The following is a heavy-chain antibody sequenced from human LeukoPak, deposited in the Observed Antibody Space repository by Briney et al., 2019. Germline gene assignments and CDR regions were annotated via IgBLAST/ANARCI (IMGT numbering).Heavy chain of an antibody. D-gene: IGHD5-12*01. CDR2: ISWNSGSI. J-gene: IGHJ4*02. V-gene: IGHV3-9*01. Sequence: PGGSLRLSCAASGFTFKNYWMHWVRQAPGKGLEWVSGISWNSGSIGYADSVKGRFTISRDNAKNSLYLQMNSLRAEDTAVYYCARAAWGRGYSGYGFQYWGQGTLVTVSS. CDR1: GFTFKNYW. CDR3: ARAAWGRGYSGYGFQY.